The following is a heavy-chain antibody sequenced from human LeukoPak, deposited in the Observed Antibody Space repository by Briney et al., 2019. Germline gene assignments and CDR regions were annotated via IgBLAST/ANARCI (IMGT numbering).Heavy chain of an antibody. D-gene: IGHD5-24*01. Sequence: ASVKVSCKASGYTFTSYGISWVRQAPGQGLEWMGWISAYNGNTNYAQKLQGRVTMTTDTSTSTAYMELRSLRSDDTAVYYCARDAPEGWLQWSSAFDIWGQGTVVTVSS. CDR3: ARDAPEGWLQWSSAFDI. J-gene: IGHJ3*02. V-gene: IGHV1-18*01. CDR2: ISAYNGNT. CDR1: GYTFTSYG.